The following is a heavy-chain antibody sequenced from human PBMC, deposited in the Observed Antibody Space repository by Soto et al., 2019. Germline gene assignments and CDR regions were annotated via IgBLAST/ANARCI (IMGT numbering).Heavy chain of an antibody. CDR1: GGSIGSGDYY. CDR2: IYYSGST. D-gene: IGHD3-3*01. J-gene: IGHJ3*02. CDR3: ASTPTYYDFWSGYPDAFDI. Sequence: SETLSLTCTVSGGSIGSGDYYWSWIRQPPGKGLEWIGYIYYSGSTYYNPSLKSRVTISVDTSKNQFSLKLSSVTAADTAVYYCASTPTYYDFWSGYPDAFDIWGQGTMVTVSS. V-gene: IGHV4-30-4*01.